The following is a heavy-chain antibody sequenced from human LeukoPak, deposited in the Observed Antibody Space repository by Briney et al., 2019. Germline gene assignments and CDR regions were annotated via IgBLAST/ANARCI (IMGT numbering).Heavy chain of an antibody. V-gene: IGHV3-23*01. CDR1: GFAFSSHA. J-gene: IGHJ4*02. CDR2: IDISGGST. D-gene: IGHD6-19*01. CDR3: AKKWAVADPSFDY. Sequence: GGSLRLSCAASGFAFSSHAMCWVRQAPGKGLEWVSSIDISGGSTYYADSAEGRFTISRDNSKNTLYLQMNNLRAEDTAVYYCAKKWAVADPSFDYWGQGTLVTVSS.